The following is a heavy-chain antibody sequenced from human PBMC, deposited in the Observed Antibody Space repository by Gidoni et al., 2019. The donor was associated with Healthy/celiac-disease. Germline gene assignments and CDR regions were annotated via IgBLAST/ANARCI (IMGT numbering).Heavy chain of an antibody. CDR2: IYYSGST. CDR3: AGQYYYDSSGYYSPFDY. CDR1: GGSISSYY. J-gene: IGHJ4*02. D-gene: IGHD3-22*01. Sequence: QVQLQESGPGLVKPSEILSLTCTVYGGSISSYYWSWFRQPPGKGLEWIGYIYYSGSTNYNPYLKSRVTISVDTSKNQFSLKLSSVTAADTAVYYCAGQYYYDSSGYYSPFDYWGQGTLVTVSS. V-gene: IGHV4-59*01.